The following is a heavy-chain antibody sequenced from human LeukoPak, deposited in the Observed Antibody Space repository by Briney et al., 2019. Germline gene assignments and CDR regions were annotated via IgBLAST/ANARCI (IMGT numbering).Heavy chain of an antibody. D-gene: IGHD2-21*01. CDR3: AKAAGVNYYNYMDV. Sequence: PGGSLRLSCAASGFTFSTYWMNWVRQAPGKGLEWVSTISASGSTTDYADSVKGRVTISRDNSKNTLYLQMNSLRAEDTAVYYCAKAAGVNYYNYMDVWGKGTTVTVSS. CDR2: ISASGSTT. J-gene: IGHJ6*03. CDR1: GFTFSTYW. V-gene: IGHV3-23*01.